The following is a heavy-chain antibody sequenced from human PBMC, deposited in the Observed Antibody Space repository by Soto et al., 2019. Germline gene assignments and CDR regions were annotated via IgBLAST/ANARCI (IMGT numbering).Heavy chain of an antibody. Sequence: QVQLVQSGAEVKKPGSSVKVSCKASGGTFSNYPFTWVRQAPGQGLEWMGVIIPIFGTVTYAQTFQGRVTISADESTSTAYMEMRSLTSEDTALYYCARPRTVATTKGYDYWGQGTLVTGSS. CDR1: GGTFSNYP. D-gene: IGHD1-1*01. CDR2: IIPIFGTV. J-gene: IGHJ4*02. CDR3: ARPRTVATTKGYDY. V-gene: IGHV1-69*01.